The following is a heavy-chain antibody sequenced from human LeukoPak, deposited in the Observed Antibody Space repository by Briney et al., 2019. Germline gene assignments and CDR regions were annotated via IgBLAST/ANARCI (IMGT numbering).Heavy chain of an antibody. Sequence: SETLSLTCAVSGYSISSGYYWGWIRQPPGKGLEWIGSIYHSGSTYYNPSLKSRVTISVDTSKNQFSLKLSSVTYADTAVYYCARFSSSTCFDYWGQGTLVTVSS. CDR1: GYSISSGYY. CDR3: ARFSSSTCFDY. CDR2: IYHSGST. J-gene: IGHJ4*02. D-gene: IGHD6-6*01. V-gene: IGHV4-38-2*01.